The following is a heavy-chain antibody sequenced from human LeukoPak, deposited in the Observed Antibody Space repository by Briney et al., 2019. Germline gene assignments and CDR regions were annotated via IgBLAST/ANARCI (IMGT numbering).Heavy chain of an antibody. CDR1: GGSISSGDYY. V-gene: IGHV4-30-4*08. CDR2: IYYSGST. CDR3: ARRGIAAAGFDY. Sequence: SETLSLTCTVSGGSISSGDYYWSWIRQPPGKGLEWIGYIYYSGSTYYNPSLKSRVTISVDTSKNQFSLKLSSVTAADTAVYYCARRGIAAAGFDYWGQGTLVTVSS. J-gene: IGHJ4*02. D-gene: IGHD6-13*01.